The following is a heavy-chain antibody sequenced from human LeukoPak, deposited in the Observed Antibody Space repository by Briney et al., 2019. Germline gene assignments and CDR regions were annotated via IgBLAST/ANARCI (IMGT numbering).Heavy chain of an antibody. D-gene: IGHD2-15*01. V-gene: IGHV4-59*08. Sequence: PSETLSLTCTVSGGSISSYYWNWIRQPPGKGLEWMRYIYYSGSTNYNPSLKRGGTISVDTSKNQFSLKLSSVTAADTAVYYCARHKGYCSGGSCYLYYGMDVWGQGTTVTVSS. CDR2: IYYSGST. CDR3: ARHKGYCSGGSCYLYYGMDV. J-gene: IGHJ6*02. CDR1: GGSISSYY.